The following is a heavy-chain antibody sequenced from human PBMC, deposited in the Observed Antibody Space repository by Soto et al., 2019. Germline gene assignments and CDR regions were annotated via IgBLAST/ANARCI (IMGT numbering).Heavy chain of an antibody. CDR3: ARHSGSYFSNGRFDY. J-gene: IGHJ4*02. CDR1: GGSISSGGYY. D-gene: IGHD1-26*01. CDR2: IYYSGST. V-gene: IGHV4-31*11. Sequence: PSETLSLTCAVSGGSISSGGYYWSWIRQHPGKGLEWIGYIYYSGSTYYNPSLKSRVTISVDTSKNQFSLKLSSVTAADTAVYYCARHSGSYFSNGRFDYWGQGTRVTSPQ.